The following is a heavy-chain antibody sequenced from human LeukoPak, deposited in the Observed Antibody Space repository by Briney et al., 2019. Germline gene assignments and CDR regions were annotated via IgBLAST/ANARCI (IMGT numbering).Heavy chain of an antibody. D-gene: IGHD2-8*01. CDR1: GYSITSVYY. V-gene: IGHV4-38-2*01. J-gene: IGHJ3*02. Sequence: SETLSLPCAVSGYSITSVYYWGWLRQPPGRGLEWLGSIYHSGSTYYNPSLKSRVTISVDTSKNQFSLKLSSMTAADTAVYYCAGIPDVLMVYSHAFDIWGQGTMVTVSS. CDR2: IYHSGST. CDR3: AGIPDVLMVYSHAFDI.